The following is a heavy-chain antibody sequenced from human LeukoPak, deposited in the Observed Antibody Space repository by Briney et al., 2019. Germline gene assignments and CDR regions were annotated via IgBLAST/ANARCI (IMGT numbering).Heavy chain of an antibody. V-gene: IGHV3-23*01. CDR3: AKDPIHSGSWFNWFDP. D-gene: IGHD6-13*01. CDR1: GFTFSSYA. Sequence: PGGSLRLSCAASGFTFSSYAMSWVRQAPGKGLEWVSAISGSGGSTYYADSVKGRFTISRDNSKNTLYLQMNSLRAEDTAVYYCAKDPIHSGSWFNWFDPWGQGTLVTVSS. CDR2: ISGSGGST. J-gene: IGHJ5*02.